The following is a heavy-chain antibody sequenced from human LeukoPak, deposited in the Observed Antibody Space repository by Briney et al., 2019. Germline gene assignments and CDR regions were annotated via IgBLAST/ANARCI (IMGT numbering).Heavy chain of an antibody. Sequence: ASVKVSCKASGGTFSSYAISWVRQAPGQGLEWMGRIIPILGIANYAQKFQGRVTITADKSTSTAYMELSSLRSEDTAVYYCASNYCSVGSCAGTSWFDPWGQGTLVTVSS. CDR2: IIPILGIA. CDR3: ASNYCSVGSCAGTSWFDP. D-gene: IGHD2-15*01. CDR1: GGTFSSYA. J-gene: IGHJ5*02. V-gene: IGHV1-69*04.